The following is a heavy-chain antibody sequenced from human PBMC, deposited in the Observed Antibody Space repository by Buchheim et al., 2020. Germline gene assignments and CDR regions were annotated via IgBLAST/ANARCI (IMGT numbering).Heavy chain of an antibody. CDR2: IYYSGST. Sequence: QVQLQESGPGLVKPSETLSLTCTVSGGSVSSGSNYWSWIRQPPGKGLEWIGYIYYSGSTYYNPSLKSRVTISVDTSKNQLSQRLSSGAAANTALYYCARDGGARSGYFNYRGQGTL. D-gene: IGHD3-3*01. J-gene: IGHJ4*02. CDR3: ARDGGARSGYFNY. V-gene: IGHV4-61*01. CDR1: GGSVSSGSNY.